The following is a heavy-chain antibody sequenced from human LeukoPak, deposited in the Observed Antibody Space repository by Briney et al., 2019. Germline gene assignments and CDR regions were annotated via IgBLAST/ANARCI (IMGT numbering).Heavy chain of an antibody. CDR2: IKADGVEK. Sequence: GGSLRLSCAGFGFSLSNSWMGWVRQAPGKGLEWVANIKADGVEKHYVDSVKGRFTISRDNAKNSLYLQMDSLRAEDTAVYYCAKYYCGGICLFFDYWGQGTLVTVSS. CDR3: AKYYCGGICLFFDY. CDR1: GFSLSNSW. V-gene: IGHV3-7*01. D-gene: IGHD2-21*01. J-gene: IGHJ4*02.